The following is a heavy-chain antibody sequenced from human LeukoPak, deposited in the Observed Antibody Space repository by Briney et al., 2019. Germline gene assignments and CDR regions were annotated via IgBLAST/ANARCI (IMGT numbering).Heavy chain of an antibody. Sequence: PSETLSLTCTVSGGSISSSHWWGWVRQPPGKGLEWGGEIHHSGSTNSNPSLKSRVTISVDKSKNQFSLRLNSVTAADTAVYYCAREFVQGSSLPYFDCWGQGTLVTVSS. CDR3: AREFVQGSSLPYFDC. CDR2: IHHSGST. D-gene: IGHD1-26*01. J-gene: IGHJ4*02. CDR1: GGSISSSHW. V-gene: IGHV4-4*02.